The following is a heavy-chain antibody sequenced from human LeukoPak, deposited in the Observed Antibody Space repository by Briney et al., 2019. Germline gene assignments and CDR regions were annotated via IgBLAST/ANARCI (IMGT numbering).Heavy chain of an antibody. CDR3: AREIASYYDYVWGSYRSQNVDY. D-gene: IGHD3-16*02. CDR2: INSDGRST. Sequence: GGSLRLSCAASGFTFSCYWMHWVRPAPGKGLVWVSRINSDGRSTSYADSVKGRFTISRDNAKNTLYLQMNSLRAEDTAVYYCAREIASYYDYVWGSYRSQNVDYWGQGTLVTVSS. V-gene: IGHV3-74*01. J-gene: IGHJ4*02. CDR1: GFTFSCYW.